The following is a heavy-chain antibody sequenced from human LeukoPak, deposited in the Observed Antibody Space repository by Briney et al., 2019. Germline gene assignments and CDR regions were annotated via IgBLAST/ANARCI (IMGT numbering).Heavy chain of an antibody. CDR3: ARGPQAGNFDY. J-gene: IGHJ4*02. Sequence: PSETLSLTCAVSGGSISSYYWSWIRQPPGKGLEWIGYIYFSGSTNYNPSLKSRVTISVDTSKNQFPLKLNSVTAADTAVYYCARGPQAGNFDYWGQGTLVTVSS. CDR2: IYFSGST. D-gene: IGHD6-13*01. CDR1: GGSISSYY. V-gene: IGHV4-59*01.